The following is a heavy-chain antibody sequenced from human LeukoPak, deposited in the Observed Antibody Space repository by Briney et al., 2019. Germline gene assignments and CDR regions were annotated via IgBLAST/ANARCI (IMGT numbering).Heavy chain of an antibody. V-gene: IGHV3-74*01. CDR3: LRDLNWSLDQ. CDR1: GNYC. Sequence: GSLRLSCAASGNYCMHWVRQAPGKGLVWVSHINGDGSWTTYADSVKGRFTISKDNAKNTVYLQMNSLRAEDTAVYYCLRDLNWSLDQWGQGTLVTVSS. D-gene: IGHD1-20*01. J-gene: IGHJ4*02. CDR2: INGDGSWT.